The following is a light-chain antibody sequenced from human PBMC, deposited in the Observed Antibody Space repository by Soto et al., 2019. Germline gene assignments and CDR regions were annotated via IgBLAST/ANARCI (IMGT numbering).Light chain of an antibody. CDR1: QTLNNY. CDR2: AAS. CDR3: QQSFSPLLT. V-gene: IGKV1-39*01. J-gene: IGKJ4*01. Sequence: DTRITQSPSTVSASVGDRVTITCRASQTLNNYLTWFQQKPGKAPKVLIYAASTLQSGVPSRFSGSGSGAEFTLTISSLQPEDFATYYCQQSFSPLLTFGGGTKVDIK.